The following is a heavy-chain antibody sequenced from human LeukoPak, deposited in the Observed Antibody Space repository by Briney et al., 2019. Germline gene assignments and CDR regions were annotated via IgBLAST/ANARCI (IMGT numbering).Heavy chain of an antibody. V-gene: IGHV1-2*02. Sequence: ASVKVSCKASGYTFTGYYMHWVRQAPGQGLEWMGWINPNSGGTNYAQKFQGRVTMTRDTSISTAYMELSRLRSDDTAVYYCARGGRDIVVMVAAQTTGAFDIWGQGTMVTVSS. CDR2: INPNSGGT. D-gene: IGHD2-15*01. J-gene: IGHJ3*02. CDR1: GYTFTGYY. CDR3: ARGGRDIVVMVAAQTTGAFDI.